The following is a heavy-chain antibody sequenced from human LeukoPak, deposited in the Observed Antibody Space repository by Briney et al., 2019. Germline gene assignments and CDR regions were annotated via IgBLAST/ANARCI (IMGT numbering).Heavy chain of an antibody. V-gene: IGHV3-33*08. CDR2: IWYGGSNK. D-gene: IGHD3-22*01. CDR1: GFTFSSYG. J-gene: IGHJ4*02. Sequence: PGRSLRLCCAASGFTFSSYGMHWVRQAPGKGLEWVGVIWYGGSNKYYADSVKGRFTISRDNAKSSLYLQMNSLRAEDTAVYYCARDLNYYDSSGYYNWGQGTLVTVSS. CDR3: ARDLNYYDSSGYYN.